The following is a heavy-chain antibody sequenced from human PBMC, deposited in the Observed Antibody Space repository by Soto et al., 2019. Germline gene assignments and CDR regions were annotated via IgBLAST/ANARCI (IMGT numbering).Heavy chain of an antibody. Sequence: SETLSLTCAVYGGSFSGYYWSWIRQPPGKGLEWIGEINHSGSTNYNPSLKSRVTISVDTSKNQFSLKLSSVTAADTAVYYCARGVATIYYYYYYYGMDVWGQGTTVTVSS. CDR2: INHSGST. D-gene: IGHD5-12*01. V-gene: IGHV4-34*01. CDR1: GGSFSGYY. CDR3: ARGVATIYYYYYYYGMDV. J-gene: IGHJ6*02.